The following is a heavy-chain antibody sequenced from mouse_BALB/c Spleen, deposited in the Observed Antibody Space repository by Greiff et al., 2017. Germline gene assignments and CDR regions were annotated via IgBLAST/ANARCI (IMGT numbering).Heavy chain of an antibody. CDR2: IDPENGDT. J-gene: IGHJ3*01. D-gene: IGHD2-5*01. CDR1: GFNFTDYY. Sequence: EVKLQESGAELVRPGASVKLSCTASGFNFTDYYMHWVKQRPEQGLEWIGWIDPENGDTEYAPKFQGKATMTADTSSNTAYLQLSSLTSEDTAVYYCNGIYYSSYAAYWGQGTLVTVSA. V-gene: IGHV14-4*02. CDR3: NGIYYSSYAAY.